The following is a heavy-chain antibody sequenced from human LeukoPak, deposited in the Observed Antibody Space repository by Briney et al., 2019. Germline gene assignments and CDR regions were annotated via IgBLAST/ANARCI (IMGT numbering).Heavy chain of an antibody. J-gene: IGHJ4*02. D-gene: IGHD4-23*01. CDR2: IRSNTDGGTT. CDR3: TTVTAGGFDY. CDR1: GFTFSNAW. V-gene: IGHV3-15*01. Sequence: GGSLRLSCAASGFTFSNAWMNWVRQAPGKGLEWVGRIRSNTDGGTTDYVAPVKGRFAISRDDSKNTLYLHMNSLKTEDTAVYYCTTVTAGGFDYWGQGTLVTVSS.